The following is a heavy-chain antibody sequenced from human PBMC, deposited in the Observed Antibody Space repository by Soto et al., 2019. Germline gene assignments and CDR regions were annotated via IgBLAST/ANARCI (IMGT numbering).Heavy chain of an antibody. Sequence: ASVKVSCKVSGYTLTELSMHWVRQAPGKGLEWMGGFDPEDGETIYAQKFQGRVTMTEDTSTDTAYMELSSLRSEDTAVYYCATDASYYYDSSGYSMSDYWXQGXPVXVSS. CDR2: FDPEDGET. CDR1: GYTLTELS. D-gene: IGHD3-22*01. V-gene: IGHV1-24*01. J-gene: IGHJ4*02. CDR3: ATDASYYYDSSGYSMSDY.